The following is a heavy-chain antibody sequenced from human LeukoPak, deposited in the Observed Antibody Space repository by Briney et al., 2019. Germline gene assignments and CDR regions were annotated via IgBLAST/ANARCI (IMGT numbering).Heavy chain of an antibody. Sequence: PGRSLRLSCAASGSPFSSYVMHWVRQAPGKGLEWVAIIRSDGSDKYYADSVKGRFTISRDNSKNTLYLQLNSLRAEDTAVYYCARSYGDATFDYWGQGTLVTVSS. CDR3: ARSYGDATFDY. J-gene: IGHJ4*02. CDR1: GSPFSSYV. D-gene: IGHD4-17*01. CDR2: IRSDGSDK. V-gene: IGHV3-33*01.